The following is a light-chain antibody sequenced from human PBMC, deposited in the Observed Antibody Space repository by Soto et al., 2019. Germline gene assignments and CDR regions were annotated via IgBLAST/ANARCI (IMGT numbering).Light chain of an antibody. CDR1: QSINAH. CDR2: GAS. CDR3: QQYNTWLWT. Sequence: EVVMTQSPATLSVSPGERVTLSCRASQSINAHLAWYQQKPGQAPRLLIYGASTRATGIPARFSGSGFGTDFIHTISTLQTEDFAVYDCQQYNTWLWTFGQGTKLKIQ. J-gene: IGKJ1*01. V-gene: IGKV3-15*01.